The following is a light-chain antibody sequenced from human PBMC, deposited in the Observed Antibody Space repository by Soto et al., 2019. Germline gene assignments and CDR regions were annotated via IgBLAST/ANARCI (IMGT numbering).Light chain of an antibody. CDR3: AAWDDSLNAYV. Sequence: QSVLTQPPSASGTPGQRVTISCSGSSSNIGSNTVNWYQQLPGTAPKLLIYGNNQRPSGVPDRFSGSKSGTSASLVISGLHSDDEADYYCAAWDDSLNAYVFGTVTKLTVL. J-gene: IGLJ1*01. V-gene: IGLV1-44*01. CDR2: GNN. CDR1: SSNIGSNT.